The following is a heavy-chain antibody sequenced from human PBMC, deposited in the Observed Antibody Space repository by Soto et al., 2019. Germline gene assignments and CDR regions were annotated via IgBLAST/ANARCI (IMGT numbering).Heavy chain of an antibody. CDR3: ARTPTQITIFGVVGGGDAFDI. D-gene: IGHD3-3*01. Sequence: LTCTVSGGSISSGDYYWSWIRQPPGKGLEWIGYIYYSGSTYYNPSLKSRVTISVDTSKNQFSLKLSSVTAADTAVYYCARTPTQITIFGVVGGGDAFDIWGQGTMVTVSS. CDR2: IYYSGST. V-gene: IGHV4-30-4*01. J-gene: IGHJ3*02. CDR1: GGSISSGDYY.